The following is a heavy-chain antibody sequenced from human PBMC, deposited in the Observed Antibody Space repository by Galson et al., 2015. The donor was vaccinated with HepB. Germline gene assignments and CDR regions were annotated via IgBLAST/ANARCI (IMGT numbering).Heavy chain of an antibody. CDR3: ARERQAITGSGDYFDY. CDR2: IIPIFGSA. V-gene: IGHV1-69*13. D-gene: IGHD3-10*01. J-gene: IGHJ4*02. Sequence: SVKVSCKASGGTFRRYAISWVRQAPGQGLEWMGGIIPIFGSANYAQKFQGRVTITADESTSTAYMELSSLRSEDTAVYYCARERQAITGSGDYFDYWGQGTLVTVSS. CDR1: GGTFRRYA.